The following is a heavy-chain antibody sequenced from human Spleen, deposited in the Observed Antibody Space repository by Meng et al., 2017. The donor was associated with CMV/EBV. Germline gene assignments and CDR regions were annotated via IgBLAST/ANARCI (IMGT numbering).Heavy chain of an antibody. Sequence: GGSLRLSCEASGFSFSTYGMHWVRQAPGKGLEWVAFIRDDGSKKYYLDSVKGRFTISRDNAKNSLYLQMNSLRAEDTAVYYCSYSSLGYWGQGTLVTVSS. D-gene: IGHD6-13*01. V-gene: IGHV3-30*02. CDR1: GFSFSTYG. CDR3: SYSSLGY. J-gene: IGHJ4*02. CDR2: IRDDGSKK.